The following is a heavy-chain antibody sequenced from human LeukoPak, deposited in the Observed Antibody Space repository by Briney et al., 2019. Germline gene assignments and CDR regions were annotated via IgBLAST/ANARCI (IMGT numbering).Heavy chain of an antibody. V-gene: IGHV4-34*10. CDR3: TRRRARRDGYSY. J-gene: IGHJ4*02. CDR2: IIPSGST. Sequence: SETLSLTCLVKGESFSSYYWSWIRQSPGTGLEWIAEIIPSGSTNYNPSLQSRVTMSVDTSKNQFYLNLTSVTDADTAVYYCTRRRARRDGYSYWGQGNLVTVSS. D-gene: IGHD5-24*01. CDR1: GESFSSYY.